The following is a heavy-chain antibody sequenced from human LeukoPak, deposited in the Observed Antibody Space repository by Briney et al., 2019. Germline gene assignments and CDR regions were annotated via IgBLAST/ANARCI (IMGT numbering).Heavy chain of an antibody. CDR1: AFTFSNYW. Sequence: GGSLRLSCAASAFTFSNYWMTWVRQAPGKGLEWVANIKEDGSEKNYADSVKGRFTISRDNAKNSLYLQMNSLRGEDTAVYYCARARYSDFWGQGTLVTVSS. V-gene: IGHV3-7*01. J-gene: IGHJ4*02. CDR2: IKEDGSEK. CDR3: ARARYSDF.